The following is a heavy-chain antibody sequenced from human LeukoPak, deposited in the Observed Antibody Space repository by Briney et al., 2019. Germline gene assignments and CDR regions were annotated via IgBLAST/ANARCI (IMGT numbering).Heavy chain of an antibody. CDR3: ARGGGIAVAGTGTWFDS. Sequence: PSETLSLTCTVSGGSISSRNYYWGWIRQPPGKGLEWIGEINHSGSTNYNPSLKSRVTISVDTSKNQFSLKLSSVTAADTAVYYCARGGGIAVAGTGTWFDSWGQGTLVTVSS. D-gene: IGHD6-19*01. V-gene: IGHV4-39*07. J-gene: IGHJ5*01. CDR2: INHSGST. CDR1: GGSISSRNYY.